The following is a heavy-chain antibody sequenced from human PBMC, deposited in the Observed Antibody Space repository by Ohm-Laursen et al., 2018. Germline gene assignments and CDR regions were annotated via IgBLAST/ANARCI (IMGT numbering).Heavy chain of an antibody. J-gene: IGHJ4*02. CDR2: ISSSGSTI. Sequence: SLSLSFTSSVFTFSSNGTHWIRQAPGKGLEWVSYISSSGSTIYYADSVKGRFTISTDNAKNSLYLQMNSLRAEDTAMYYCARGGSAAAGPIDYWGQGTLVTVP. CDR3: ARGGSAAAGPIDY. CDR1: VFTFSSNG. D-gene: IGHD6-13*01. V-gene: IGHV3-48*04.